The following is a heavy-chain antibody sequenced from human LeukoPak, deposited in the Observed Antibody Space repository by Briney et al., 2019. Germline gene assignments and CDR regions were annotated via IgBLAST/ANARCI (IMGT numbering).Heavy chain of an antibody. CDR1: GASINSYY. CDR2: IYYSGSI. V-gene: IGHV4-59*08. Sequence: SETLSLTCTVSGASINSYYWHWIRQPPGKGLEWIGYIYYSGSINYNPSLKSRVTISVDTSKNQFSLKLRSVTAADTAVYYCARYSGSYSGFDYWGQGTLVTVSS. CDR3: ARYSGSYSGFDY. D-gene: IGHD1-26*01. J-gene: IGHJ4*02.